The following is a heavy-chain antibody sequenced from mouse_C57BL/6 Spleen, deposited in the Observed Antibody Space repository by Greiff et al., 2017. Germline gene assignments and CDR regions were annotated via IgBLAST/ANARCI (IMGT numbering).Heavy chain of an antibody. Sequence: QVQLQQSGAELVRPGASVKLSCKASGYTFTDYYINWVKQRPGQGLEWIARIYPGSGNTYYNEKFKGKATLTAEKSSSTAYMQLSSLTSEDSAVYFCARDYGSIYWGQGTTLTVSS. CDR3: ARDYGSIY. V-gene: IGHV1-76*01. CDR1: GYTFTDYY. D-gene: IGHD1-1*01. J-gene: IGHJ2*01. CDR2: IYPGSGNT.